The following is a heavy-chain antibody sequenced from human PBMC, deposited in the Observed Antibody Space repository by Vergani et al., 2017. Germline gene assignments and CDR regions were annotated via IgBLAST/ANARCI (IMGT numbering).Heavy chain of an antibody. Sequence: QVQLQESGPGLVKPSETLSLTCAVSGYSISSGYYWGWIRQPPGKGLEWIGSIYHSGSTYYNPSLKSRVTISVDTSKNQFSLKLSSVTAADTAVYYCARDQWDDDGPRGWFAPWGQGILVTVSS. CDR2: IYHSGST. D-gene: IGHD5-24*01. CDR3: ARDQWDDDGPRGWFAP. V-gene: IGHV4-38-2*02. CDR1: GYSISSGYY. J-gene: IGHJ5*02.